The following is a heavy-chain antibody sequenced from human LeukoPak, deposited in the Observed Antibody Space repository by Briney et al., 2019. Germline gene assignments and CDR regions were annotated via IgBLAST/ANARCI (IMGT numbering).Heavy chain of an antibody. Sequence: GGSLRLSCVASGFTFYTYDMSWVRQVPGKGLEWVSSISYHGHRTYYTDSVKGRFTISRDNSKNTLYLQLNSLRVEDTAIYYCARNPGMAAGSDFYFDYWGPGTVVTVFS. V-gene: IGHV3-23*01. CDR2: ISYHGHRT. CDR3: ARNPGMAAGSDFYFDY. D-gene: IGHD6-13*01. CDR1: GFTFYTYD. J-gene: IGHJ4*02.